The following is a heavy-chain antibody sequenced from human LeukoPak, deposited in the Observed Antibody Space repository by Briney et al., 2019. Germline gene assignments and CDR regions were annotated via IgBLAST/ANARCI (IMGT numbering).Heavy chain of an antibody. D-gene: IGHD6-19*01. CDR3: ARGKYSSGWYLDY. CDR1: GGSISSSSYY. J-gene: IGHJ4*02. Sequence: SETLSLTCTVSGGSISSSSYYWSWIRQPPGKGLEWIGYFDNSGSSNYNPSLKNRLTISEDTSKNQFALKLRSVTAADTAVYYCARGKYSSGWYLDYWGQGILVTVSS. CDR2: FDNSGSS. V-gene: IGHV4-61*01.